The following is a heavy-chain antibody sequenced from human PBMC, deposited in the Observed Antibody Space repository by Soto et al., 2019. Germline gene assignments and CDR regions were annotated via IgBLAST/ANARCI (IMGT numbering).Heavy chain of an antibody. CDR3: AREAHSSGITGTTGPPSYYYYYGMDV. J-gene: IGHJ6*02. CDR2: ISYDGSNK. CDR1: GFTFSSYA. Sequence: QVQLVESGGGVVQPGRSLRLSCAASGFTFSSYAMHWVRQAPGKGLEWVAVISYDGSNKYYADSVKGRFTISRDNSKNTLYLQINSLRADDTAVYYCAREAHSSGITGTTGPPSYYYYYGMDVWGQGTTVTVSS. D-gene: IGHD1-7*01. V-gene: IGHV3-30-3*01.